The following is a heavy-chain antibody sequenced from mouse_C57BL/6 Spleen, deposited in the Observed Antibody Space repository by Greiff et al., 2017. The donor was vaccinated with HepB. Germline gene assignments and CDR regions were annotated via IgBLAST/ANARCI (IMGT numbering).Heavy chain of an antibody. D-gene: IGHD1-1*01. CDR1: GYTFTDYN. CDR2: INPNNGGT. V-gene: IGHV1-18*01. Sequence: EVQLVESGPELVKPGASVKIPCKASGYTFTDYNMDWVKQSHGKSLEWIGDINPNNGGTIYNQKFKGKATLTVDKSSSTAYMELRSLTSEDTAVYDCARRYYGSSYGYFDVWGTGTTVTVSS. CDR3: ARRYYGSSYGYFDV. J-gene: IGHJ1*03.